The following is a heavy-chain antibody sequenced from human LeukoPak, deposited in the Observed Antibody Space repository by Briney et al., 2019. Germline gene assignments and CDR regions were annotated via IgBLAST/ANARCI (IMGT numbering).Heavy chain of an antibody. CDR3: AREAYSGYDFDY. CDR2: ISSSSSYI. V-gene: IGHV3-21*01. J-gene: IGHJ4*02. Sequence: GGSLRLSCAASGSTFSSYSMNWVRQAPGKGLEWVSSISSSSSYIYYADSVKGRFTISRDNAKNSLYLQMNSLRAEDTAVYYCAREAYSGYDFDYWGQGTLVTVSS. CDR1: GSTFSSYS. D-gene: IGHD5-12*01.